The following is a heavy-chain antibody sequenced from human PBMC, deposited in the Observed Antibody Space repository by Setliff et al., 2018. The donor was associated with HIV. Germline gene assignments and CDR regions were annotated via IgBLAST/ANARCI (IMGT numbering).Heavy chain of an antibody. CDR1: GGSISTYY. V-gene: IGHV4-59*01. D-gene: IGHD4-17*01. CDR2: IYFTGSS. CDR3: ARVQMAYAAFDV. Sequence: SETLSLTCTVSGGSISTYYWSWIRQPPGTGLEWIGSIYFTGSSDNNPSLKSRVTLSVDTSKHQFSLKLSSVTAADTAVYYCARVQMAYAAFDVWGQGTMVTVSS. J-gene: IGHJ3*01.